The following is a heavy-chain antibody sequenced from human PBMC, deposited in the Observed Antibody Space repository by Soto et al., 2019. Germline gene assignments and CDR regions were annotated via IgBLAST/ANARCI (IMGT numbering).Heavy chain of an antibody. CDR3: ARELQLSRGGEFDP. CDR1: GFTFSSYA. J-gene: IGHJ5*02. CDR2: ISYDGSNK. Sequence: QVQLVESGGGVVQPGRSLRLSCAASGFTFSSYAMHWVRQAPGKGLEWVAVISYDGSNKYYADSVKGRFTISRDNSKNTLYRQMNSLRGEDTGVYYCARELQLSRGGEFDPWGQGTLVTVSS. D-gene: IGHD5-18*01. V-gene: IGHV3-30-3*01.